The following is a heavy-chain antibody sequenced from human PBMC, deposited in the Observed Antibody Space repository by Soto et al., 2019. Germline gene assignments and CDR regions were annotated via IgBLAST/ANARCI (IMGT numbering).Heavy chain of an antibody. CDR3: ARESDCSGGSCYSMYV. Sequence: EVQLVESGGGLVQPGGPLRLSCAASGFTFSSYSMNWVRQAPGKGLEWVSYISSSSSTIYYADSAKGRFTISRDNAKNSLDLHMNSLIAEDTAVYYCARESDCSGGSCYSMYVWGKGPTVTVSS. V-gene: IGHV3-48*01. CDR1: GFTFSSYS. J-gene: IGHJ6*03. CDR2: ISSSSSTI. D-gene: IGHD2-15*01.